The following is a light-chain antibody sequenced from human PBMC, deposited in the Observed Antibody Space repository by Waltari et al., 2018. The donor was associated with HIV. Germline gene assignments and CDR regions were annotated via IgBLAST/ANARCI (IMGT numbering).Light chain of an antibody. Sequence: SYALTQPPSVSVSPGQTASITCPGDNLGDKYACWYQQKPGQSPVLVIYQDSKRPSGIPERFSGSNSGNTATLTISGTQAMDEADYYCQAWDSSTVVFGGGTKLTVL. V-gene: IGLV3-1*01. CDR3: QAWDSSTVV. CDR1: NLGDKY. CDR2: QDS. J-gene: IGLJ2*01.